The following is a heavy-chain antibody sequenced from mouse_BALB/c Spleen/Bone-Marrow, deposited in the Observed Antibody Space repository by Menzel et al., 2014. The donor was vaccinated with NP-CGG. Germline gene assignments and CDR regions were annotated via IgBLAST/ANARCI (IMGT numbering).Heavy chain of an antibody. CDR2: IDPANDNT. D-gene: IGHD2-3*01. CDR1: GFNIKDTY. V-gene: IGHV14-3*02. Sequence: VQLKQSGAEFVKPGASVKLSCTASGFNIKDTYMHWVKRRPEQGLEWIGRIDPANDNTKYDPKFQGKATITADTSSNTAYLQLSSLTSEDTAVYYCARAYGYYAWFAYWGQGTLVTVSA. CDR3: ARAYGYYAWFAY. J-gene: IGHJ3*01.